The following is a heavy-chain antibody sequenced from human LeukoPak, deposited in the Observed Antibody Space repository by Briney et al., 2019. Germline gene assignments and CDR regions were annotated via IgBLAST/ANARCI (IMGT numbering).Heavy chain of an antibody. CDR3: AREYGDYVYY. V-gene: IGHV4-34*01. CDR2: INHSGST. D-gene: IGHD4-17*01. J-gene: IGHJ4*02. Sequence: PSETLSLTCAVYGGSFSGYYWSWIRQPPGKGLEWIGEINHSGSTNYNPSLKSRVTISVDTSKTQFSLKLSSVTAADTAVYYCAREYGDYVYYWGQGTLVTVSS. CDR1: GGSFSGYY.